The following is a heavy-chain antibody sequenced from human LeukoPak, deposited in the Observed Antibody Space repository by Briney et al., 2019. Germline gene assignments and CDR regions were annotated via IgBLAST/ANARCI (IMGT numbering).Heavy chain of an antibody. J-gene: IGHJ4*02. CDR2: IYYSGST. CDR3: ARLVGVGATYYFDY. V-gene: IGHV4-59*08. Sequence: KTSETLSLTCTVSGGSISSYYWSWIRQPPGKGLEWIGYIYYSGSTNYNPSLKSRVTISVDTSKNQFSLKLSSVTAADTAVYYCARLVGVGATYYFDYWGQGTLVTVSS. CDR1: GGSISSYY. D-gene: IGHD1-26*01.